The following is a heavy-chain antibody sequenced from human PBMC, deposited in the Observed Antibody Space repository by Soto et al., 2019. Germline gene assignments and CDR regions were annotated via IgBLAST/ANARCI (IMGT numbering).Heavy chain of an antibody. CDR3: AIRSGYSGYDFAFDL. V-gene: IGHV3-23*01. CDR1: GFTFSSYA. J-gene: IGHJ3*01. CDR2: ISGSGGST. D-gene: IGHD5-12*01. Sequence: GGSLRLSCAASGFTFSSYAMSWVRQAPGKGLEWVSAISGSGGSTYYADSVKGRFTISRDNSKNTLYLQMNSLRAEDTAVYYCAIRSGYSGYDFAFDLWGQGTMVTVSS.